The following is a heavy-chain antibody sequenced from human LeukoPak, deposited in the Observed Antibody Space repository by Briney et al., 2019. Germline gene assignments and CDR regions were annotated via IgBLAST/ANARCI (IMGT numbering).Heavy chain of an antibody. Sequence: GGSLRLSCAASGFTFSSYGIHWVRQAPGKGLEWVAGIWYDGSNKYYADSVKGRFTISRDDSKNTLYLQMNSLRAEDTAVYYCARDGGDYGDLLGDYWGQGTLVTVSS. CDR2: IWYDGSNK. CDR1: GFTFSSYG. CDR3: ARDGGDYGDLLGDY. D-gene: IGHD4-17*01. J-gene: IGHJ4*02. V-gene: IGHV3-33*01.